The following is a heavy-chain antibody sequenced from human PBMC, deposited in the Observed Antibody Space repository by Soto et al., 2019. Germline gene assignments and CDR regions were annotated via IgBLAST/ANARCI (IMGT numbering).Heavy chain of an antibody. D-gene: IGHD6-13*01. CDR2: ISAYNGTT. CDR1: GYTFTSYG. J-gene: IGHJ5*02. Sequence: QVQLGQSGAEVKKPGASVKVSCKASGYTFTSYGISWVRQAPGQGLEWMGGISAYNGTTNYAQKLQGRVTMTTDASTSTAAMELRSLRSDDTAVYYCARAGYSSSWYDAPAWFDPWGQGTLVTVSA. V-gene: IGHV1-18*04. CDR3: ARAGYSSSWYDAPAWFDP.